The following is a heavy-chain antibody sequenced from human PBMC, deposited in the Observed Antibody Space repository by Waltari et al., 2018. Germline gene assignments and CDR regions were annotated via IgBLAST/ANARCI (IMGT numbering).Heavy chain of an antibody. V-gene: IGHV1-69*01. CDR2: IIPIFGTA. Sequence: QVQLVQSGAEVQKPGSSVKVSCKASGGTFSRYAISWVRHAPGQGLGWMGGIIPIFGTANYAKKFQGRVTITADESTSTAYMELSSLRSEDTAVYYCARGVLRFLEWSASYYYYGMDVWGQGTTVTVSS. CDR1: GGTFSRYA. D-gene: IGHD3-3*01. J-gene: IGHJ6*02. CDR3: ARGVLRFLEWSASYYYYGMDV.